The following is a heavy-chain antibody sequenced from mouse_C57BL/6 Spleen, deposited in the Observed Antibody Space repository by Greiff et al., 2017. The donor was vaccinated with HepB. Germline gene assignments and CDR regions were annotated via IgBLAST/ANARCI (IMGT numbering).Heavy chain of an antibody. CDR3: ARSPYGNWYFDV. CDR2: IYPGDGDT. D-gene: IGHD2-1*01. Sequence: VQLQQSGAELVKPGASVKISCKASGYAFSSYWMNWVKQRPGKGLEWIGQIYPGDGDTNYNGKFKGKATLTADKSSSTAYMQLSSLTSEDSAVYFCARSPYGNWYFDVWGTGTTVTVSS. CDR1: GYAFSSYW. V-gene: IGHV1-80*01. J-gene: IGHJ1*03.